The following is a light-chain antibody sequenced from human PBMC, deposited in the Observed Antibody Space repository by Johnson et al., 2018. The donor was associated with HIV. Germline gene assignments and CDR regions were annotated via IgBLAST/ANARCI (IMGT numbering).Light chain of an antibody. V-gene: IGLV1-51*02. CDR2: ENN. CDR3: GTWDNSLSTGAV. Sequence: VFTQSPSVSAAPGQKVTISCSGSSSNIGNNYVSWYQQLPGTAPKLLIYENNMRPSGIPDRFSGSKSGTSATLGIAGLQPGDEADYYCGTWDNSLSTGAVFGTGTKVTVL. CDR1: SSNIGNNY. J-gene: IGLJ1*01.